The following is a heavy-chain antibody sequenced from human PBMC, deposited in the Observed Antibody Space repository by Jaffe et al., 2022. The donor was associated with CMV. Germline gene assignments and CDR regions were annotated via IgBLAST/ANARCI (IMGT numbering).Heavy chain of an antibody. Sequence: QVTLKESGPVLVKPTETLTLTCTVSGFSLSNARMGVSWIRQPPGKALEWLAHIFSNDEKSYSTSLKSRLTISKDTSKSQVVLTMTNMDPVDTATYYCARTPYYYYDSSGYPYWFDPWGQGTLVTVSS. CDR2: IFSNDEK. D-gene: IGHD3-22*01. J-gene: IGHJ5*02. CDR1: GFSLSNARMG. V-gene: IGHV2-26*01. CDR3: ARTPYYYYDSSGYPYWFDP.